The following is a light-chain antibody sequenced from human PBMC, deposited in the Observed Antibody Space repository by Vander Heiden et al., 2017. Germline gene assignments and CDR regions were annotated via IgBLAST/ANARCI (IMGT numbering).Light chain of an antibody. CDR2: AAS. Sequence: DIHVTPSPSSLSASVGDRVTITCRASQYISNYLKWYQQKPGKAPKLLIYAASNLQSGVPSRFSGSGSGTDFTLTISSLQPEDFATYYCQQSFTTPLTFGGGTKVEIK. CDR3: QQSFTTPLT. V-gene: IGKV1-39*01. CDR1: QYISNY. J-gene: IGKJ4*01.